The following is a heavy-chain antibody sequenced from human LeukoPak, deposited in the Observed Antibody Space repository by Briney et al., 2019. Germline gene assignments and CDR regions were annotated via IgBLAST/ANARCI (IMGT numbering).Heavy chain of an antibody. D-gene: IGHD4-23*01. Sequence: SETLSLTCAVSGGSISSSNWWSWVRQPPGKGLEWIGENYHSGSTNYNPSLKSRVTISVDKSKNQFSLKLSSVTAADTAVYYCARGGRMTTVVRGGTPLDYWGQGTLVTVSS. CDR1: GGSISSSNW. J-gene: IGHJ4*02. V-gene: IGHV4-4*02. CDR2: NYHSGST. CDR3: ARGGRMTTVVRGGTPLDY.